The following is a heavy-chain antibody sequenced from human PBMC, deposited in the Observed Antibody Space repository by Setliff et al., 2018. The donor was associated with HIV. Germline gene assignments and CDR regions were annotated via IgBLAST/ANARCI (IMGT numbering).Heavy chain of an antibody. CDR2: ISWDSVSI. V-gene: IGHV3-9*01. D-gene: IGHD1-26*01. CDR1: GFTFSRCG. Sequence: SLRLSCAASGFTFSRCGMHWVRQAPGKGLEWVSGISWDSVSIGYAGSVKGRFTISRDNAKNSLYLQMSSLRVEDTAIYYCARIVGSKAAFDIWGRGTMVTVSS. CDR3: ARIVGSKAAFDI. J-gene: IGHJ3*02.